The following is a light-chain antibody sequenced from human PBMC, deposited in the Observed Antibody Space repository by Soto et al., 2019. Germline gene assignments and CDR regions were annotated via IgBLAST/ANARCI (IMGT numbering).Light chain of an antibody. CDR2: GAS. Sequence: DIPMTQSPSSLSASVGDRVTITCRARQSISTYLNWYQQKLGKAPKLLISGASSLQGGVPSRFSGSGSGTDFTLTISSLQPEDFATYYCQQGSFTLTFGGGTKLEIK. CDR3: QQGSFTLT. V-gene: IGKV1-39*01. J-gene: IGKJ4*01. CDR1: QSISTY.